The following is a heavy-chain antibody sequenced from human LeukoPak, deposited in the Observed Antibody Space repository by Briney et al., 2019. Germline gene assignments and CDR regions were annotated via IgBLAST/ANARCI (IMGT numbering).Heavy chain of an antibody. Sequence: KPSETLSLTCTVSGGSISSYYWNWIRQPPGKGLEWIGYIYDSGRTNYNPSLKSRVTISVDTSKNRFSLKLSSVTAADTAVYYCARDFGDMVAAFDIWGQGTVVTVSA. CDR1: GGSISSYY. D-gene: IGHD2-15*01. J-gene: IGHJ3*02. CDR2: IYDSGRT. V-gene: IGHV4-59*01. CDR3: ARDFGDMVAAFDI.